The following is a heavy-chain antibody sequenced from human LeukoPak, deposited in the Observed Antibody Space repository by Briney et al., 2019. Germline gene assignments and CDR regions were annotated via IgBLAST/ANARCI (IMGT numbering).Heavy chain of an antibody. J-gene: IGHJ6*02. CDR3: ARLPYYYDSYYYYGMDV. CDR2: ISSSSSYI. D-gene: IGHD3-22*01. CDR1: GFTFSSYS. V-gene: IGHV3-21*01. Sequence: GGSLRLSCAASGFTFSSYSMNWVRQAPGKGLEWDSSISSSSSYIYYADSVKGRFTISRDNAKNSLYLQMNSLRAEDTAVYYCARLPYYYDSYYYYGMDVWGQGTTVTVSS.